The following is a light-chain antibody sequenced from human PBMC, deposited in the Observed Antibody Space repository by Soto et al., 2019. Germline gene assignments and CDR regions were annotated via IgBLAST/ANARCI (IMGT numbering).Light chain of an antibody. V-gene: IGLV2-8*01. CDR2: EVS. CDR3: SSYAASNNLGV. J-gene: IGLJ7*01. Sequence: QSVLTQPPSASGSPGQSVTISCIGTSSDVGGYNYVSWYQQHPGKAPKLMIYEVSKRPSGVPDRFSGSKSGNTSSRTVSGLQAEDEADYYCSSYAASNNLGVFGGGTQLTVL. CDR1: SSDVGGYNY.